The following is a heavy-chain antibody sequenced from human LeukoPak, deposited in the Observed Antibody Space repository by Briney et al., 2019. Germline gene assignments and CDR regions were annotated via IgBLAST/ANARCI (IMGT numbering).Heavy chain of an antibody. CDR1: GFTFSSYA. CDR3: TTAPAGFTMNH. CDR2: IKSKTDGGTT. V-gene: IGHV3-15*01. Sequence: GSLRLSCAASGFTFSSYAMSWVRQAPGKGLEWVGRIKSKTDGGTTDYAAPVKGRFTISRDDSKNTLYLQMNSLKTEDTAVYYCTTAPAGFTMNHWGQGTMVTVSS. D-gene: IGHD3-22*01. J-gene: IGHJ3*01.